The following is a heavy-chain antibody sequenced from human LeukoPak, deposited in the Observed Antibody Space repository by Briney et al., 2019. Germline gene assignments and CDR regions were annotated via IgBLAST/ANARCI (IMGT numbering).Heavy chain of an antibody. V-gene: IGHV4-30-4*08. D-gene: IGHD5-18*01. Sequence: SETLSLTCTVSGGSISSGGYYWSWIRQHPGKGLEWIGYIYYRGSTYYNPSLKSRVTISVDTSKNQFSLKLSSVTAADTAVYYCARERYSYGYGWYFDLWGRGTLVTVSS. CDR2: IYYRGST. CDR1: GGSISSGGYY. J-gene: IGHJ2*01. CDR3: ARERYSYGYGWYFDL.